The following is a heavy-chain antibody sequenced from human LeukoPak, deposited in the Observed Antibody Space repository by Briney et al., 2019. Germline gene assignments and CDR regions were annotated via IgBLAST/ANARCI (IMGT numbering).Heavy chain of an antibody. CDR3: ARGRLVRGDYFDY. J-gene: IGHJ4*02. D-gene: IGHD3-10*01. CDR2: MSPDTGNA. V-gene: IGHV1-8*01. Sequence: ASVKVSCKTSGYIFTNYDINWVRQAPGQGLEWMGWMSPDTGNAGFAPKFQGRLTLTRTTSLTTAYMELGSLRFDDTAVYFCARGRLVRGDYFDYWGQGTLVTVSS. CDR1: GYIFTNYD.